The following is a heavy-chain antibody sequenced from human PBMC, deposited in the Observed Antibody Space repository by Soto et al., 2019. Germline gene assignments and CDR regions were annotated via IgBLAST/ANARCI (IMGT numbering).Heavy chain of an antibody. CDR1: SGCSSISIW. CDR3: ARIVATAPYYYYYYMDV. V-gene: IGHV4-4*02. CDR2: IYHSGST. Sequence: PLGTLALTCAVCSGCSSISIWWVSVRQPPGKGLEWIGEIYHSGSTNYNPSLKSRVTISVDKSKNQFSLKLSSVTAADTAVYYCARIVATAPYYYYYYMDVWGKGTTVTVSS. D-gene: IGHD5-12*01. J-gene: IGHJ6*03.